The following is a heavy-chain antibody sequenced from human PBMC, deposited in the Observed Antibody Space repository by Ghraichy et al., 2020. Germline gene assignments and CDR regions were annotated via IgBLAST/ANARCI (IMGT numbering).Heavy chain of an antibody. Sequence: GGSLRLSCAASGFTFSTCVMSWVRQAPGKGLECVSTISGTGNETYYTDSGKGRFTVSRDNSKNTLDLQINSLRVEDTALYYCARRRRDGYNSPHDYWGQGTLVTVSS. CDR2: ISGTGNET. V-gene: IGHV3-23*01. J-gene: IGHJ4*02. CDR3: ARRRRDGYNSPHDY. CDR1: GFTFSTCV. D-gene: IGHD5-24*01.